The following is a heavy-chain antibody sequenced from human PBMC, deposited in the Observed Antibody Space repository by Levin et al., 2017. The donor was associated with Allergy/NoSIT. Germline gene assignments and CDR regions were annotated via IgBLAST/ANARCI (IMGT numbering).Heavy chain of an antibody. CDR3: ATGQYYGSEKYYFDY. J-gene: IGHJ4*02. Sequence: AASVKVSCKVSGYTLTELSMHWVRQAPGKGLEWMGGFDPEDGETIYAQKFQGRVTMTEDTSTDTAYMELSSLRSEDTAVYYCATGQYYGSEKYYFDYWGQGTLVTVSS. V-gene: IGHV1-24*01. CDR2: FDPEDGET. CDR1: GYTLTELS. D-gene: IGHD3-10*01.